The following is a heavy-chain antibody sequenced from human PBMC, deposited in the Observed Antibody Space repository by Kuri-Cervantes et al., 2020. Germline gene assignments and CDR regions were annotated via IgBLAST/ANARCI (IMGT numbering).Heavy chain of an antibody. CDR2: IYNGGST. D-gene: IGHD3-3*01. Sequence: GSLRLSCTVPGGFISTYYWSWIRQPPGKGLEWIGYIYNGGSTKYNPSLESRVTMSVDTSKNQFSLRLNSVTAADTAVYYCARGATIFGVVPDYWGQGTLVTVSS. J-gene: IGHJ4*02. CDR3: ARGATIFGVVPDY. V-gene: IGHV4-59*08. CDR1: GGFISTYY.